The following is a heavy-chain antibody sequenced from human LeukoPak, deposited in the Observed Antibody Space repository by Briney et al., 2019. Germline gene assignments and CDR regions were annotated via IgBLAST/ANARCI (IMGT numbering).Heavy chain of an antibody. Sequence: ASVTVSCKASGGTFSSYAISWVRPAPGQGLEWMGGIIPIFGTANYAQKFQGRVTITADESTSTAYMELSSLRSEDTAVYYCARGLYDSSGYYYGWFDPWGQGTLVTVSS. V-gene: IGHV1-69*13. CDR3: ARGLYDSSGYYYGWFDP. J-gene: IGHJ5*02. CDR2: IIPIFGTA. D-gene: IGHD3-22*01. CDR1: GGTFSSYA.